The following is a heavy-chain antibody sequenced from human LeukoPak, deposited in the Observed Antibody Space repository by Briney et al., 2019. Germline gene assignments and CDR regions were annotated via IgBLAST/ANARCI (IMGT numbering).Heavy chain of an antibody. Sequence: SETLSLTCTVSGGSISNKYWSWIRQPPGKGLEWIGYIYYSGSTNYNPSLKSRVTILVDTSKNQFSLKLSSVTAADTAVYYCARQTGSGLFILPGGQGTLVTVSS. CDR1: GGSISNKY. J-gene: IGHJ4*02. CDR2: IYYSGST. V-gene: IGHV4-59*01. D-gene: IGHD3/OR15-3a*01. CDR3: ARQTGSGLFILP.